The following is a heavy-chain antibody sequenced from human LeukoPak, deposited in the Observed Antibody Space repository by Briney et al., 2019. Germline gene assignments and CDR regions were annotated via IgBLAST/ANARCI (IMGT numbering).Heavy chain of an antibody. CDR1: GGSISSSSYY. CDR3: ARHFCPSMAVAGPYNWFDP. V-gene: IGHV4-39*01. CDR2: IYYSGST. Sequence: SETLSLTCTVSGGSISSSSYYWGWIRQPPGKGLEWIGSIYYSGSTYYNPSLKSRVTISVDTSKNQFSLKLSSVTAADTAVYYCARHFCPSMAVAGPYNWFDPWGQGTLVTVSS. D-gene: IGHD6-19*01. J-gene: IGHJ5*02.